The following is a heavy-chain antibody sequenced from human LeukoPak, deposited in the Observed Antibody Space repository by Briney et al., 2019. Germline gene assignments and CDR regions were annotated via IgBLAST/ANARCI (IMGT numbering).Heavy chain of an antibody. V-gene: IGHV3-64*01. CDR3: ARRTDSGYSDY. J-gene: IGHJ4*02. CDR1: GFTFSSYA. Sequence: GGSLRLSCAASGFTFSSYAMHWVRQAPGKGLEYVSAISSNGDSTYYANSVKGRFTISRDNSKNTLYLQMGSLRAEDMAVYYCARRTDSGYSDYWGQGTLVTVSS. CDR2: ISSNGDST. D-gene: IGHD3-22*01.